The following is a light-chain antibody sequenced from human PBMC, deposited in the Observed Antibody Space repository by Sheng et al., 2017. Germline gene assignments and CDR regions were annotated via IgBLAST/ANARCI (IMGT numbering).Light chain of an antibody. CDR1: QSITNY. V-gene: IGKV1-39*01. CDR3: QQSHSTPLT. CDR2: AAS. Sequence: DIQMTQSPSSLSASVGDRVTITCRASQSITNYLNWYQQQPGKAPKLLISAASSLQSGVPSRFSGSGSGTDFTLTISSLQPEDFATYYCQQSHSTPLTFGGGTKVEI. J-gene: IGKJ4*01.